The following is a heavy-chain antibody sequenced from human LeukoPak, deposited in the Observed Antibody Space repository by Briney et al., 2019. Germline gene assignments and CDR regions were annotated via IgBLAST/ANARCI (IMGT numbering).Heavy chain of an antibody. CDR1: GFTFSSYG. V-gene: IGHV4-39*07. D-gene: IGHD3-9*01. CDR2: IYYSGST. J-gene: IGHJ4*02. Sequence: GSLRLSCAASGFTFSSYGMHWVRQPPGKGLEWIGSIYYSGSTYYNPSLKSRVTISVDTSKNQFSLKLSSVTAADTAVYYCARDLTAALDYWGQGTLVTVSS. CDR3: ARDLTAALDY.